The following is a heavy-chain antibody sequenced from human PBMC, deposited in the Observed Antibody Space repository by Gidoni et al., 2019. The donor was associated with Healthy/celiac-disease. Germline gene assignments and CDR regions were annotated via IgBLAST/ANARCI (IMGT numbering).Heavy chain of an antibody. J-gene: IGHJ3*02. Sequence: EVQLVESGGGLVKPGGSLRLSCAASGFTFSSYSMNWVRQAPGKGLEWVSSISSSSSYIYYADSVKGRFTISRDNAKNSLYLQMNSLRAEDTAVYYCARGSYCSSTSCYAFDAFDIWGQGTMVTVSS. CDR1: GFTFSSYS. V-gene: IGHV3-21*01. CDR3: ARGSYCSSTSCYAFDAFDI. CDR2: ISSSSSYI. D-gene: IGHD2-2*01.